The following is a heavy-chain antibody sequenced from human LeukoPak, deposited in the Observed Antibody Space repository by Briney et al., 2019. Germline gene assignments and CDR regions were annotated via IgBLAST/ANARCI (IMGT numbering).Heavy chain of an antibody. J-gene: IGHJ4*02. CDR1: GFTFSSYA. CDR3: AKPGIYCSGGSCYYFDY. V-gene: IGHV3-23*01. Sequence: AGGSLRLSCAASGFTFSSYAMSWVRQAPGKGLEWVSAISGSGGSTYYADSVKGRFTISRDNSQNTLYLQMNSLRAEDTAVYYCAKPGIYCSGGSCYYFDYWGQGTLVTVSS. D-gene: IGHD2-15*01. CDR2: ISGSGGST.